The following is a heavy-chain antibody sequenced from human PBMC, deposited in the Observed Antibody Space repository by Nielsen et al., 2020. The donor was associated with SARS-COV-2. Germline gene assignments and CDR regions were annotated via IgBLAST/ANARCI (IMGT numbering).Heavy chain of an antibody. Sequence: SETLSLTCTVSGASISSGGYFWSWIRQHPGKGLEWISYIYFTGRTSYNPSLKSRVAMSVDTSKNQFSLDLKSVTAADTAVYYCAREASGYDHYKYGMDVWGLGATVTVSS. V-gene: IGHV4-31*03. CDR2: IYFTGRT. J-gene: IGHJ6*02. D-gene: IGHD5-12*01. CDR3: AREASGYDHYKYGMDV. CDR1: GASISSGGYF.